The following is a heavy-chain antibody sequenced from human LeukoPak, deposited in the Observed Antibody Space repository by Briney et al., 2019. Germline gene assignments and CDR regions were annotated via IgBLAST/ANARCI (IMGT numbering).Heavy chain of an antibody. J-gene: IGHJ3*02. V-gene: IGHV3-21*01. Sequence: GGSLRLSCAASGFTFSSYSMNWVRQAPGKGLEWVSSISSSSYIYYADSVKGRFTISRDNAKNSLYLQMNSLRAEDTAVYYCAKAYSDYFIRAFDIWGQGTMVTVSS. CDR1: GFTFSSYS. CDR2: ISSSSYI. D-gene: IGHD4-11*01. CDR3: AKAYSDYFIRAFDI.